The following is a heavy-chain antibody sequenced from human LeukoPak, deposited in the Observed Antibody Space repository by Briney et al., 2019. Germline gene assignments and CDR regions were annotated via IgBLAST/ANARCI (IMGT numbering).Heavy chain of an antibody. CDR2: IFHTGSV. D-gene: IGHD2-2*01. Sequence: SETLSLTCAVPGYSISSGYQWAWIRPPPGKTLEGIGSIFHTGSVHYNHSLKSRVTISVDTSTNHFSLRLSSLTAADTAIYYCARDPRWLTPDCTSTSCYENYFDPWGQGILVTVSS. CDR1: GYSISSGYQ. CDR3: ARDPRWLTPDCTSTSCYENYFDP. V-gene: IGHV4-38-2*02. J-gene: IGHJ5*02.